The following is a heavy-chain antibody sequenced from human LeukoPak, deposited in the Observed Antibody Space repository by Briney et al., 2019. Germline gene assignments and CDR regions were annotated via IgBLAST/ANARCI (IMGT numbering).Heavy chain of an antibody. Sequence: GGSLRLSCAASGFTFSSYGMHWVRQAPGKGLEWVAVISYDGSNKYYADSVKGRFTISRDNSKNTLYLQMNSLRAEDTAVYYCAKRPGIAVAGCFDYWGQGTLVTVSS. J-gene: IGHJ4*02. D-gene: IGHD6-19*01. CDR2: ISYDGSNK. CDR3: AKRPGIAVAGCFDY. CDR1: GFTFSSYG. V-gene: IGHV3-30*18.